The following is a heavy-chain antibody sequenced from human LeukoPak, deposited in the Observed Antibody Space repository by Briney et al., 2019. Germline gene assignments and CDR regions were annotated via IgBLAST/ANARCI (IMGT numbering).Heavy chain of an antibody. CDR3: AKDRDPYSSGTWDS. Sequence: PGGSLRLSCIASGFTFNKYGMHWVRQAPGKGLEWVAVRSDDGSAQHYADPVRGRFTISRDNSKNTLSLQMNSLRPEDTAMYFCAKDRDPYSSGTWDSWGQGTLVIVS. V-gene: IGHV3-30*18. CDR1: GFTFNKYG. D-gene: IGHD3-22*01. J-gene: IGHJ1*01. CDR2: RSDDGSAQ.